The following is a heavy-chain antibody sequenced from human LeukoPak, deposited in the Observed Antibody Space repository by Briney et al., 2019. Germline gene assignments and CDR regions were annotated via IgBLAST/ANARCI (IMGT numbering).Heavy chain of an antibody. CDR2: MNPNSGNT. CDR3: ARGRGPRRSRLWFGELLGKDWFDP. J-gene: IGHJ5*02. D-gene: IGHD3-10*01. Sequence: VASVKVSCKASGYTFTSYDINWVRQATGQGLEWMGWMNPNSGNTGYAQKFQGRVTMTRNTSISTAYMELSSLRSEDTAVYYCARGRGPRRSRLWFGELLGKDWFDPWGQGTLVTVSS. V-gene: IGHV1-8*01. CDR1: GYTFTSYD.